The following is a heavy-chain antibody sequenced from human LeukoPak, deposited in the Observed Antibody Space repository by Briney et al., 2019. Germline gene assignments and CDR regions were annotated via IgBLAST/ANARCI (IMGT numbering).Heavy chain of an antibody. Sequence: GGSLRLSCAASGFSFDNYAMHWVRQGPGQSLQWVSVISVDGGTTYYADSVKGRFTISRDSSKNSLYLQMNSLTTEDSALYYCAKADCGGTCFLIDNWGQGTLVTVSS. V-gene: IGHV3-43*02. CDR3: AKADCGGTCFLIDN. J-gene: IGHJ4*02. D-gene: IGHD2-21*02. CDR2: ISVDGGTT. CDR1: GFSFDNYA.